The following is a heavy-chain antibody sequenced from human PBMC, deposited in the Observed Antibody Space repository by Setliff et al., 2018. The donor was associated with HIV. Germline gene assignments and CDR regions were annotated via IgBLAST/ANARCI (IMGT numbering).Heavy chain of an antibody. D-gene: IGHD2-15*01. V-gene: IGHV1-69*13. J-gene: IGHJ3*02. Sequence: GASVKVSCKASGGTFSSYAISWVRQAPGQGLEWMGWIIPMCGTANYAQKFQGGVTISADESTSTAYMELSSLGSEDTAVYYCTRGSSPGVVVARQAYVFDIWGQGTMVTVSS. CDR1: GGTFSSYA. CDR2: IIPMCGTA. CDR3: TRGSSPGVVVARQAYVFDI.